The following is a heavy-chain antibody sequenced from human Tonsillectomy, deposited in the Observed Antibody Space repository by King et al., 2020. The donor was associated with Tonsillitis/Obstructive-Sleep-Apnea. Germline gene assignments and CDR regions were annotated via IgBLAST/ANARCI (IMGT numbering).Heavy chain of an antibody. CDR1: GGSISSSNYY. V-gene: IGHV4-39*01. J-gene: IGHJ4*02. CDR3: ARRGIAVAGKLFDY. Sequence: LQLQESGPGLVKPSETLSLTCTVSGGSISSSNYYWGWIRQPPGKGLEWIGSIYYSGTTYYNPSLKSRVTISVDTSKNQFSLKLGSVTAADTAVYYCARRGIAVAGKLFDYWGQGTLVTVSS. CDR2: IYYSGTT. D-gene: IGHD6-19*01.